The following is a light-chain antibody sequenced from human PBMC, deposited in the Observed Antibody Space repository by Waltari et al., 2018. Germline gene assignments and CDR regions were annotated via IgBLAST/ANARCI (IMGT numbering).Light chain of an antibody. V-gene: IGKV1-12*01. CDR2: AVS. J-gene: IGKJ1*01. CDR1: QDISSA. CDR3: QQGSSFPPT. Sequence: EIQMTQSPSSVSASVGDRVTLTCRAGQDISSALAWYQKKPGQASNLQSYAVSSLQSGGPSRFSGSGSGTDFTLTISSLQPEDLATYYCQQGSSFPPTFGQGTKVEIK.